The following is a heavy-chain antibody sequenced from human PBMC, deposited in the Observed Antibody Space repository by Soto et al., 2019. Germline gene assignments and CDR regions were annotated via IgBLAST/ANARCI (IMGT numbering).Heavy chain of an antibody. Sequence: QVHLQESGPGLVRPSETLSLTCTVYGVSLKTYYWSWIRLPPGGGLEWIGYIFSSGSPNYNPSLRSRVTMSVETSNNQFSLKMSSVTAADTAVYYCARVAGISYYNHMDVWGKGTTVTVSS. J-gene: IGHJ6*03. CDR3: ARVAGISYYNHMDV. CDR2: IFSSGSP. CDR1: GVSLKTYY. D-gene: IGHD1-20*01. V-gene: IGHV4-59*01.